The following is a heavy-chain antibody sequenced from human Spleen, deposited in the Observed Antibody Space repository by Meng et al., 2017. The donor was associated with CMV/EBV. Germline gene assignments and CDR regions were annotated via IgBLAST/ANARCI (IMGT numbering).Heavy chain of an antibody. CDR1: KFSFRNYN. Sequence: CAASKFSFRNYNMHWVRQAPGTGLEWVAVISYEGDSDYYADSVKGRFTISRDNSKKMLYLQMTSLRAEDTALYFCARALEASGDLDYWGQGTLVTVSS. V-gene: IGHV3-30-3*01. J-gene: IGHJ4*02. CDR3: ARALEASGDLDY. CDR2: ISYEGDSD. D-gene: IGHD1-1*01.